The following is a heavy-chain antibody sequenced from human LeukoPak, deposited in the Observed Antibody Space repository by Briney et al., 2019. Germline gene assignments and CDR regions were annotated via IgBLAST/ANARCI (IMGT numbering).Heavy chain of an antibody. CDR3: AVLSYDSSGYYDDFRGHAFDI. J-gene: IGHJ3*02. Sequence: ASVKVSCKTSGYTFGNYGITWERQAPGQGLEWMGWISVHDGHTNCAEKFQGRVTMTTDTSTNTAYMELRSLRSDDTAVYYCAVLSYDSSGYYDDFRGHAFDIWGQGTMVTVSS. CDR1: GYTFGNYG. D-gene: IGHD3-22*01. V-gene: IGHV1-18*01. CDR2: ISVHDGHT.